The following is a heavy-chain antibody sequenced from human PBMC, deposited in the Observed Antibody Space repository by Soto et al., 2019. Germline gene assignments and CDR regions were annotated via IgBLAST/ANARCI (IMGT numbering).Heavy chain of an antibody. CDR3: ARHDRMVARDYYDGMDV. V-gene: IGHV4-39*01. CDR1: GGSISSSSYY. J-gene: IGHJ6*02. D-gene: IGHD2-8*01. Sequence: QLQLQESGPGLVKPSETLSLTCTVSGGSISSSSYYWGWIRQPPGKGLEWIGSIYYSGSTYYNPSLKSRVTIAVDTSKNQFSLKLSSMTAADTAVYYCARHDRMVARDYYDGMDVWGQGTTVTVSS. CDR2: IYYSGST.